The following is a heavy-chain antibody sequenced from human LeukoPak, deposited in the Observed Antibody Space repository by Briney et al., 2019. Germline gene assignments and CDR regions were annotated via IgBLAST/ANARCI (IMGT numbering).Heavy chain of an antibody. CDR1: GYTFTSYA. D-gene: IGHD7-27*01. J-gene: IGHJ3*02. CDR2: INTNTGNP. Sequence: ASVKVSCKASGYTFTSYAMNWVRQAPGQGLEWMGWINTNTGNPTYAQGFTGRFVFSLDTSVSTAYLQISSLKAEDTAVYYCARGKARFQYKGLAGNDAFDIWGQGTMVTVSS. CDR3: ARGKARFQYKGLAGNDAFDI. V-gene: IGHV7-4-1*02.